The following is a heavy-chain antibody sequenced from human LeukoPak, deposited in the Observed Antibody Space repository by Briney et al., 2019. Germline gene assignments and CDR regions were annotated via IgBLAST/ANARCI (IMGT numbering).Heavy chain of an antibody. D-gene: IGHD5-12*01. V-gene: IGHV3-11*05. J-gene: IGHJ4*02. CDR2: ISSSSSYT. CDR3: ARDSGYSGYSDY. CDR1: GFTFSAYY. Sequence: GRSLRLSCAASGFTFSAYYMSWIRQAPGNGLEWVSYISSSSSYTDYADSVKGRFTISRDNAKNSLNLQMNSLRAEDTAVYYCARDSGYSGYSDYWGQGTLVTVSS.